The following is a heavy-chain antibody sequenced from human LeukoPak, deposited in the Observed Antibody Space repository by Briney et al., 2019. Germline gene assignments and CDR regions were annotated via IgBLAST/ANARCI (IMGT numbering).Heavy chain of an antibody. V-gene: IGHV1-2*02. CDR3: ARDNSVAKYSTDY. J-gene: IGHJ4*02. CDR1: GYTFTGYY. Sequence: WASVKVSCKASGYTFTGYYMHWVRLAPGQGLEWMGWINPNSGGTNYAQKFQGRVTMTRDTSISTAYMELSRLRSDDTAVYYCARDNSVAKYSTDYWGQGTLVTVSS. CDR2: INPNSGGT. D-gene: IGHD6-13*01.